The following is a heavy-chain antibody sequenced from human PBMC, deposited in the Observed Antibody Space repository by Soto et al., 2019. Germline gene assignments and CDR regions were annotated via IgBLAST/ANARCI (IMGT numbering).Heavy chain of an antibody. V-gene: IGHV3-23*01. CDR3: AKNPVAGLYGIEI. D-gene: IGHD6-19*01. Sequence: VQLLESGGGFVQPGGSLRLSCTASGFTFRSYAMGWVRQAPGKGLECVSVVSAGTFTTYYADSVKGTFTISRDNSKNTLYLQMNSLRAEDTAVYYCAKNPVAGLYGIEIWGQGALFTVSS. CDR1: GFTFRSYA. J-gene: IGHJ4*02. CDR2: VSAGTFTT.